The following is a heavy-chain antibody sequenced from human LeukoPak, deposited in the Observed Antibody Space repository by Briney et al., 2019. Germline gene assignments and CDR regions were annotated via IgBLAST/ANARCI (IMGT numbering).Heavy chain of an antibody. D-gene: IGHD3-10*01. CDR3: TRDYGSGRVDY. Sequence: PSETLSLTCIVSGGSISSSSYYWGWIRQPPGKGLEWIGSIYYSGSTYYNPSLKSRVTISVDTSKNQFSLKLSSVTAADTAVYYCTRDYGSGRVDYWGQGTLVTVSS. J-gene: IGHJ4*02. CDR2: IYYSGST. CDR1: GGSISSSSYY. V-gene: IGHV4-39*01.